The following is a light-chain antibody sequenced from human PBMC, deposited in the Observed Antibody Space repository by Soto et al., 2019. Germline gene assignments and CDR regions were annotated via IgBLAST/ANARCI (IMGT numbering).Light chain of an antibody. V-gene: IGKV3-20*01. J-gene: IGKJ2*01. CDR1: QTLRRTY. Sequence: EIVLMRSPGTLSLSPGERSTLSCRASQTLRRTYIAWYQQKPGQAPRVLIYGASKRATGITDRFSGSGAGTDFSRTISRLEPEDVAVDYCHQYDNAPQTYGQGTKVDI. CDR3: HQYDNAPQT. CDR2: GAS.